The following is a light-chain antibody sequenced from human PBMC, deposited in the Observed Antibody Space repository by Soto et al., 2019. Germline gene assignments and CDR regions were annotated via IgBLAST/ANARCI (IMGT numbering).Light chain of an antibody. CDR3: ATWDDDLNAAV. Sequence: SVLTQPPSLSGTPGQRVTISCSGSSSSIAGNTVHWYQHLPGTAPKLLIYINDQRPSGVPGRFSASTSGTSASLAISGLQSDDEADYYCATWDDDLNAAVFGGGTKLTVL. J-gene: IGLJ7*01. CDR2: IND. CDR1: SSSIAGNT. V-gene: IGLV1-44*01.